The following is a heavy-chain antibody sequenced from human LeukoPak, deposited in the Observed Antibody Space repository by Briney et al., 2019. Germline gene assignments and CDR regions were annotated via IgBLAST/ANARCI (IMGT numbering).Heavy chain of an antibody. CDR3: AGARRRFDP. Sequence: SETLSLTCAVYGGSFSGYYWSWIRQPPGKGLEWIGEINHSGSTNYNPSLKSRVTISVDTSKNQLSLKLSSVTAADTAVYYCAGARRRFDPWGQGTLVTVSS. CDR1: GGSFSGYY. V-gene: IGHV4-34*01. J-gene: IGHJ5*02. CDR2: INHSGST.